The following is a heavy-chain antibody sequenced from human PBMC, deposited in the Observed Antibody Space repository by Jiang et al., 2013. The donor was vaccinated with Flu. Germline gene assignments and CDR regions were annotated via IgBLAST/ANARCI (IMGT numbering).Heavy chain of an antibody. D-gene: IGHD6-25*01. J-gene: IGHJ4*02. CDR2: IDPRTSYT. Sequence: GAEVKKPGESLRISCTASGYIFTDYWITWVRQMPGKGLEWMGRIDPRTSYTTYSPSFQGHVIISADKSITTAFLQWSSLKASDTAIYYCARHALGASGWHYFDDWGQGTLVTV. V-gene: IGHV5-10-1*01. CDR1: GYIFTDYW. CDR3: ARHALGASGWHYFDD.